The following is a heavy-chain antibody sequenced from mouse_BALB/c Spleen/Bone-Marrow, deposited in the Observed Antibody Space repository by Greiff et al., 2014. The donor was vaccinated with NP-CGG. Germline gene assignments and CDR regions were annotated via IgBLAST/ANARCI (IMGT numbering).Heavy chain of an antibody. D-gene: IGHD1-1*01. CDR3: ARALAYGSSFDY. Sequence: EVKLEESGGGLVQPGGSRKLSCAASGFTFSGYGMAWVRQAPGKGPEWVAFISNLAYSINYTDTVTGRFTISRENAKNTLYLEMSSLRSEDAAMYYCARALAYGSSFDYWGQGTTLTVSS. V-gene: IGHV5-15*02. J-gene: IGHJ2*01. CDR1: GFTFSGYG. CDR2: ISNLAYSI.